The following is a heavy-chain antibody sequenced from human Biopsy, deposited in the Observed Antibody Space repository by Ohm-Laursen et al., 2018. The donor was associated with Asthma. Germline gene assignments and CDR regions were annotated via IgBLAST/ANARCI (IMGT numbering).Heavy chain of an antibody. V-gene: IGHV3-11*01. CDR1: GFTLSDYY. J-gene: IGHJ4*02. D-gene: IGHD3-22*01. CDR2: IDKSSSTI. CDR3: ARLAYYDRSGTHYFDH. Sequence: SLRLSCAASGFTLSDYYMTWVRQAPGKGLEWVSYIDKSSSTIYYADSVKGRFTISRDNAKNSLYLQMNSLRAEGTAVYFCARLAYYDRSGTHYFDHWGQGNLVTVSS.